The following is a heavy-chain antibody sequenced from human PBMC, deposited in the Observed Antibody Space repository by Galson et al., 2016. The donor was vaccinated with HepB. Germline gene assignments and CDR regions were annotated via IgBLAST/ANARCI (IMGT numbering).Heavy chain of an antibody. CDR1: GYTFTSYG. D-gene: IGHD3-10*01. Sequence: SVKVSCKASGYTFTSYGISWVRQAPGQGLEWMGWISAYNGNTNYAQKLQGRVTMTTDTSTGTAYMELRSLRSDDTAVYYCARDLIFAGTFDCWGQGTLVTVSS. CDR2: ISAYNGNT. CDR3: ARDLIFAGTFDC. V-gene: IGHV1-18*01. J-gene: IGHJ4*02.